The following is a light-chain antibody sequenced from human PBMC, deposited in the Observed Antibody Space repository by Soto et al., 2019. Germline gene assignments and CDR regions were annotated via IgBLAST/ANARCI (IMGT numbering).Light chain of an antibody. CDR2: AVS. CDR1: QIISSN. V-gene: IGKV3-15*01. CDR3: QQYNNWRPLWT. Sequence: VLMTQCPATLSVSPGERATLSCRASQIISSNLAWYQQKPGQAPRLLIYAVSTRASGIPARFRGSGSGTDFTLTISSLQSEDFAVHYCQQYNNWRPLWTLRQGTKVDSK. J-gene: IGKJ1*01.